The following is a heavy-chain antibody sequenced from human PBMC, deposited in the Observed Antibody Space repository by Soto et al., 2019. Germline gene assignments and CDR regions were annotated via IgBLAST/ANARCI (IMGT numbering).Heavy chain of an antibody. J-gene: IGHJ6*03. Sequence: QVQLQESGPGLVKPSETLSLTCTVSGGSISSYYWSWIRQPPGKGLEWIGYIYYSGSTNYNPSLKSRVTISVDTSKNQFSLKLSSVTAADTAVYYCARDGYYGSSDYYYMDVWGKGTTVTVSS. CDR2: IYYSGST. D-gene: IGHD3-3*01. V-gene: IGHV4-59*01. CDR1: GGSISSYY. CDR3: ARDGYYGSSDYYYMDV.